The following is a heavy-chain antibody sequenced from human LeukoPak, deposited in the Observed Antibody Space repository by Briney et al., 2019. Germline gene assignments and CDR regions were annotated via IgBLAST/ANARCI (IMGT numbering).Heavy chain of an antibody. D-gene: IGHD5-12*01. CDR1: GGSISSYY. V-gene: IGHV4-59*08. Sequence: PSETLSLTCTVSGGSISSYYWSWIRQPPGKGLEWIGYIYYSGSTYYNPSLKSRVAISVDTSKNQFSLKLSSVTAADTAVYYCARSWPDYSGSGFDYWGQGTLVTVSS. J-gene: IGHJ4*02. CDR3: ARSWPDYSGSGFDY. CDR2: IYYSGST.